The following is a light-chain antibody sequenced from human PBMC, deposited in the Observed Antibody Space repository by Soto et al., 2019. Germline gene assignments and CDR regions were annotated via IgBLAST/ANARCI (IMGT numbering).Light chain of an antibody. CDR2: GAS. J-gene: IGKJ1*01. CDR3: QQFGCSPPWT. CDR1: QSVSSNY. Sequence: EIVLTQSPGTLSLSPGERATLSCRASQSVSSNYLAWYQQKPGQAPRLLIYGASSRATGIPDRFSGSESGTDFTLTISRLEPEDFAVYDCQQFGCSPPWTVGQGTKVDIK. V-gene: IGKV3-20*01.